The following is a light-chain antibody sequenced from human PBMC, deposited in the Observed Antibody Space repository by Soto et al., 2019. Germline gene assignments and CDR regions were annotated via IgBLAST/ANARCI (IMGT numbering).Light chain of an antibody. CDR1: SSDVGGYND. Sequence: QSVLTQPPSASGSPGQSVTISCTGTSSDVGGYNDVSWYQQHPGKAPKLMIYEVSKRPSGVPDRFSGSKSGNTASLTVSGLQAEDEADYYCSSYAGSYKVVFGGGTKVTVL. CDR3: SSYAGSYKVV. J-gene: IGLJ2*01. V-gene: IGLV2-8*01. CDR2: EVS.